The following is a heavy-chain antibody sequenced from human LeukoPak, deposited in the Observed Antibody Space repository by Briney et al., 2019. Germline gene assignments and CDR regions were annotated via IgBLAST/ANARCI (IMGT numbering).Heavy chain of an antibody. CDR1: GFTFSSYW. V-gene: IGHV3-74*01. CDR2: INSDGSST. J-gene: IGHJ6*04. Sequence: GGSLRLSCAASGFTFSSYWMHWVRQAPGKGLVWVAHINSDGSSTSYADSVKGRFTISRDNAKNTLYVQMNSLRAEDTAVYYCARGRSYGSGSSPYSMDVWGKGTTVTVSS. D-gene: IGHD3-10*01. CDR3: ARGRSYGSGSSPYSMDV.